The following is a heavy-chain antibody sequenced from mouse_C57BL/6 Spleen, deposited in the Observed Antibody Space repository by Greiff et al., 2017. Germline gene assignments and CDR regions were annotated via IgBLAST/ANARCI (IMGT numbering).Heavy chain of an antibody. J-gene: IGHJ1*03. Sequence: EVKLVESGGGLVQPGGSLSLSCAASGFTFTDYYMSWVRQPPGKALEWLGFIRNKANGYTTEYSASVKGRFTISRDNSQSILYLQMNALRAEDSATYYCARFLTTVVATYWYFDVWGTGTTVTVSS. V-gene: IGHV7-3*01. CDR3: ARFLTTVVATYWYFDV. CDR1: GFTFTDYY. D-gene: IGHD1-1*01. CDR2: IRNKANGYTT.